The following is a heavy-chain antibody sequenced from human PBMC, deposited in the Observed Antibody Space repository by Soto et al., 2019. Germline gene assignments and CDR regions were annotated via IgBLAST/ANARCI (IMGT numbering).Heavy chain of an antibody. CDR3: AGMNRIPEDEDFDY. J-gene: IGHJ4*02. CDR1: GFTFSSYS. CDR2: ISSSSTI. V-gene: IGHV3-48*01. D-gene: IGHD2-15*01. Sequence: GGSLRLSCAASGFTFSSYSMNWVRQAPGKGLEWVSYISSSSTIYYADSVKGRFTISRDNAKNSLYLQMNSLRAEDTAVYYCAGMNRIPEDEDFDYWGQGTLVTVSS.